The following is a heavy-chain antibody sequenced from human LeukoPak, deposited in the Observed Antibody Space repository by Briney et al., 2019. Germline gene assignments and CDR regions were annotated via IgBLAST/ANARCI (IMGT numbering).Heavy chain of an antibody. CDR3: ASSVDIGCSSSTCFDYYFDY. J-gene: IGHJ4*02. V-gene: IGHV5-51*01. CDR1: GYNSPTYL. CDR2: ISPGDSDT. D-gene: IGHD2-2*01. Sequence: GESLTISCKGSGYNSPTYLIAWVRQMRGKGLEWSGVISPGDSDTKYSPSFQCQVTISADTSTTTAYLQWGRLSASDTPMFCCASSVDIGCSSSTCFDYYFDYWGQGTLVTVSS.